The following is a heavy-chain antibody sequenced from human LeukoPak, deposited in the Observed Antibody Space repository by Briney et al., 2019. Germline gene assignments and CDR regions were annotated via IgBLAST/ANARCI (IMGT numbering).Heavy chain of an antibody. J-gene: IGHJ5*02. CDR3: AREYSSSVSFDP. Sequence: GRSLRLSCAASGFTFSSYGMHWVRQAPGKGLEWVAVIWYDGSNKYYADSVKGRFTISRDNAKNSLYLQMNSLRAEDTAVYYCAREYSSSVSFDPWGQGTLVTVSS. V-gene: IGHV3-33*01. CDR1: GFTFSSYG. D-gene: IGHD6-6*01. CDR2: IWYDGSNK.